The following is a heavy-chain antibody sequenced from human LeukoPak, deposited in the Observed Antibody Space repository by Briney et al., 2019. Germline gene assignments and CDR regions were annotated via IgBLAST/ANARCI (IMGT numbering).Heavy chain of an antibody. CDR2: ISASGGST. D-gene: IGHD1-20*01. CDR3: AGSFNWNDGWS. Sequence: GGSLRLSCAASGLTFSNYAMSWVRQAPGKGLEWVSGISASGGSTYYADSVKGRFTVSRDNSKNTLYLQMTSLGAEDTAVYYCAGSFNWNDGWSWGQGTLVTVSS. J-gene: IGHJ5*02. V-gene: IGHV3-23*01. CDR1: GLTFSNYA.